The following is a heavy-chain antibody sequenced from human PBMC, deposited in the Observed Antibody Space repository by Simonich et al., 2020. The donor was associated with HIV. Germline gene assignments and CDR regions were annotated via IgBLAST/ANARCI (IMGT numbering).Heavy chain of an antibody. V-gene: IGHV1-46*01. J-gene: IGHJ4*02. CDR3: ASQEYYNWNDPYFDY. CDR2: IKPRGGST. Sequence: QVQLVQSGAEVKKPGASVKVSCKASGYTFTSYYMHWVRQAPGQGLECVGIIKPRGGSTNDAQKFQDRVTMTRDTSTSTVYMQLGSLRSEDTAVYYCASQEYYNWNDPYFDYWGQGTLVTVSS. D-gene: IGHD1-20*01. CDR1: GYTFTSYY.